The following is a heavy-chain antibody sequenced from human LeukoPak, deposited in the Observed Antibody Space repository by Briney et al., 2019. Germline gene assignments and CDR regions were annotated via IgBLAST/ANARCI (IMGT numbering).Heavy chain of an antibody. D-gene: IGHD6-19*01. CDR2: IYSGGST. CDR3: ARDDVVAGNFDY. J-gene: IGHJ4*02. Sequence: PGGSLRLSCAASGFTVSSNYMSWVRQAPGKGLEWVSVIYSGGSTYYADSVKGRFTFSRDNSKNTLYLQMNSLRAEDTAVYYCARDDVVAGNFDYWGQGTLVTVSS. V-gene: IGHV3-66*01. CDR1: GFTVSSNY.